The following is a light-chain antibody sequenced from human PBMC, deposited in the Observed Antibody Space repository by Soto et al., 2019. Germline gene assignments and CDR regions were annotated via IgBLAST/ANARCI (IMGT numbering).Light chain of an antibody. V-gene: IGKV2-30*01. CDR2: KVS. CDR1: QSLAYSDGNTY. CDR3: MQGTHWPPYT. Sequence: DVVMTQSPLSLPVTLGQPASISCWSSQSLAYSDGNTYLNWFQQRPGQSPRRLIYKVSNRDSGVPDRFSGSGSFSHFTLKISRVEAEDVGVYYCMQGTHWPPYTFGQGTKLEIK. J-gene: IGKJ2*01.